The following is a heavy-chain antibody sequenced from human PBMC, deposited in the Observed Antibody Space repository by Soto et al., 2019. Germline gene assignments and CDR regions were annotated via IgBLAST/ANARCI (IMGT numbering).Heavy chain of an antibody. J-gene: IGHJ4*02. CDR2: IYYSGST. CDR3: SREGRTLGDFGY. D-gene: IGHD3-16*01. CDR1: GGSISSYY. Sequence: SETLSLTCTVSGGSISSYYWSWIRQPPGKGLEWIGYIYYSGSTNYNPSLKSRVTISVDTSKNQFSLKLSSVTAADTAVYYCSREGRTLGDFGYSGQGTLVTVSS. V-gene: IGHV4-59*01.